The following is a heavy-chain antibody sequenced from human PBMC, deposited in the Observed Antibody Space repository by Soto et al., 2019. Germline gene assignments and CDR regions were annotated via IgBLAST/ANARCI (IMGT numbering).Heavy chain of an antibody. Sequence: QVQLVQSGAEVKKPGASVKVSCKASGYTFTSYGISWVRQAPGQGLEWMGWISAYNGNTNYAQKLQGRVTMTTDTSHRTAYMEPRSLRSYGTAVYYCWRVRGGDSKYFDYWGQGTLVTVSS. CDR2: ISAYNGNT. V-gene: IGHV1-18*01. CDR1: GYTFTSYG. J-gene: IGHJ4*02. D-gene: IGHD2-21*02. CDR3: WRVRGGDSKYFDY.